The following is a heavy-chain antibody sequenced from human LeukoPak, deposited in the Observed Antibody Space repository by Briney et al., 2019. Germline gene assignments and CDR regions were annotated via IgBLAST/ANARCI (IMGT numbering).Heavy chain of an antibody. Sequence: GGSLRLSCVASGFSFDNFAMNWVRQAPGKGLEWVSVIYSGGSTYYADSVKGRFTISRDNSKNTLYLQMNSLRAEDTAVYYCARIPQYYYDSSGYFDYWGQGTLVTVSS. CDR1: GFSFDNFA. V-gene: IGHV3-66*01. CDR2: IYSGGST. CDR3: ARIPQYYYDSSGYFDY. D-gene: IGHD3-22*01. J-gene: IGHJ4*02.